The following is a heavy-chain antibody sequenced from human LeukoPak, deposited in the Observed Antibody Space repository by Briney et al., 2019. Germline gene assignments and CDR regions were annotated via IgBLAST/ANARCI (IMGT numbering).Heavy chain of an antibody. J-gene: IGHJ3*02. D-gene: IGHD3-22*01. Sequence: ASVKVSCKASGYTFTGYYMHWVRQAPGQGLEWMGRINPNSGGTNYAQKFQGRVTMTRDTSISTAYMELSSLRSEDTAVYYCARANYYDSSGYFVAFDIWGQGTMVTVSS. V-gene: IGHV1-2*06. CDR2: INPNSGGT. CDR1: GYTFTGYY. CDR3: ARANYYDSSGYFVAFDI.